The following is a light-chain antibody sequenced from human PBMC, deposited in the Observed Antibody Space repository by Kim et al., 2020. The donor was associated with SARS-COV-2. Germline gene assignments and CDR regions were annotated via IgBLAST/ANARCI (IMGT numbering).Light chain of an antibody. Sequence: SVSPGERATLSCRASQNIGINVAWYQQKPVQAPRLLVYGASARATGISGRFSGSGSGTDFTLTISSLQSEDLAVYYCQQYGDWPYVFGQGTKLEIK. CDR2: GAS. CDR1: QNIGIN. J-gene: IGKJ2*01. V-gene: IGKV3-15*01. CDR3: QQYGDWPYV.